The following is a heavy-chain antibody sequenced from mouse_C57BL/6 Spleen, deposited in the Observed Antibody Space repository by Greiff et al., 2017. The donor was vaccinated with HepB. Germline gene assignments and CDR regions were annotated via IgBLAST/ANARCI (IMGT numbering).Heavy chain of an antibody. CDR2: IYPGDGDT. Sequence: VKLVESGAELVKPGASVKISCKASGYAFSSYWMNWVKQRPGKGLEWIGQIYPGDGDTNSNGKFKGKATLTADKSSSTAYMQLSSLTSEDSAVYFCARFEAAWFAYWGQGTLVTVSA. CDR1: GYAFSSYW. J-gene: IGHJ3*01. CDR3: ARFEAAWFAY. V-gene: IGHV1-80*01.